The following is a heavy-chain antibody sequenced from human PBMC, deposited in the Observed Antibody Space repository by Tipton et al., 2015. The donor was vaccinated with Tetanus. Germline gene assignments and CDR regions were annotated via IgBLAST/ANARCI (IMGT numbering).Heavy chain of an antibody. CDR2: INPRGGST. CDR1: GYTFTSYY. D-gene: IGHD3-10*01. J-gene: IGHJ4*02. CDR3: TMVRDPFGY. V-gene: IGHV1-46*03. Sequence: QSGAEVKKPGASVKVSCKASGYTFTSYYMHWVRQAPGQGLEWMGIINPRGGSTSYAQKFQGRVTMTRDTSTSTVYMELSSLRSGDTAVYYCTMVRDPFGYWGQGTLVTVSS.